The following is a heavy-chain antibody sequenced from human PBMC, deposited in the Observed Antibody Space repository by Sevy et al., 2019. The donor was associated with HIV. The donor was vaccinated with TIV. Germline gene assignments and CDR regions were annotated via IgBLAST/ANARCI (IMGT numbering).Heavy chain of an antibody. D-gene: IGHD3-10*01. Sequence: GGSLRLSCATSGFTFGMSPMTWVRQAPGKGLKWVSTINNSGGDTYYADSVKGRFTISRDNSKNTLYLQMNGLRAEDSAVYYCAKGVGELLGYYYHYMDVWGKGTTVTVSS. CDR2: INNSGGDT. CDR3: AKGVGELLGYYYHYMDV. V-gene: IGHV3-23*01. CDR1: GFTFGMSP. J-gene: IGHJ6*03.